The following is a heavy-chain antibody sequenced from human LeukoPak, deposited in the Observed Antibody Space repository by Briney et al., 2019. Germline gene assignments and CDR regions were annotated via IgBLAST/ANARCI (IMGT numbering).Heavy chain of an antibody. V-gene: IGHV1-69*06. Sequence: SVKVSCKASGYTFTSYGISWVRQAPGQGLEWMGGIIPIFGTANYAQKFQGRVTITADKSTSTAYMELSRLRSDDTAVYYCAREGGIVGATDAFDIWGQGTMVTVSS. D-gene: IGHD1-26*01. CDR2: IIPIFGTA. CDR3: AREGGIVGATDAFDI. CDR1: GYTFTSYG. J-gene: IGHJ3*02.